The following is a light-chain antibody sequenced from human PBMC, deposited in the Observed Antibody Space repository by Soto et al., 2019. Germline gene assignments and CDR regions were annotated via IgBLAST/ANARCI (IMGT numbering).Light chain of an antibody. V-gene: IGKV3-15*01. Sequence: EIVMTQSPATLSVSPGERATLSCRASQSVSSNLAWYQQQPSQAPRLLIYGASTRATGIPARFSGSGSGTEFTLTISSLQSEDFAVYYCQQYNNWPLMYTSGQGTKPEIK. CDR3: QQYNNWPLMYT. CDR1: QSVSSN. J-gene: IGKJ2*01. CDR2: GAS.